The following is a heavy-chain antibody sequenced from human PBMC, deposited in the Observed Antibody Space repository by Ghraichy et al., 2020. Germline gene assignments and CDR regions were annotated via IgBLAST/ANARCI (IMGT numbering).Heavy chain of an antibody. Sequence: ASVNVSCKASGYTFITYGVSWVRQAPGEGPEWMGWISTYNGDTNFAQKFQGRVTMTTDRSTSTVYMELRSLRSDDTAVYYCARGPYCNGGTCYSQYFDYWGQGTLVTVSS. D-gene: IGHD2-15*01. V-gene: IGHV1-18*01. CDR2: ISTYNGDT. CDR3: ARGPYCNGGTCYSQYFDY. CDR1: GYTFITYG. J-gene: IGHJ4*02.